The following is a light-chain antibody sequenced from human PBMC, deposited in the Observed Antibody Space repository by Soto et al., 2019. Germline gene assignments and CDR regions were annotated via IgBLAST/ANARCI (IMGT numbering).Light chain of an antibody. CDR1: QSVRTNY. CDR3: QYNDDSAWT. CDR2: GAS. J-gene: IGKJ1*01. Sequence: EIVLTQSPGTLSLSPGERATLSCRASQSVRTNYVAWFQQKHGQAPRLLIFGASSRATGIPDRFSGNGSGTDFILTISSLGPEDFAVYYCQYNDDSAWTFS. V-gene: IGKV3-20*01.